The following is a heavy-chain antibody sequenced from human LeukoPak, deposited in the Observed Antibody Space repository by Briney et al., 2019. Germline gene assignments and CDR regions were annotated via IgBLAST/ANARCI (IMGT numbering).Heavy chain of an antibody. CDR1: GFTFSSYW. V-gene: IGHV3-7*01. CDR3: AKDRDGYNFDY. J-gene: IGHJ4*02. CDR2: IKQDGSEK. Sequence: GGSLRLSCAASGFTFSSYWMSWVRQAPGKGLEWVANIKQDGSEKYYVDSVKGRFTISRDNAKNSLYLQMNSLRAEDTAVYYCAKDRDGYNFDYWGQGTLVTVSS. D-gene: IGHD5-24*01.